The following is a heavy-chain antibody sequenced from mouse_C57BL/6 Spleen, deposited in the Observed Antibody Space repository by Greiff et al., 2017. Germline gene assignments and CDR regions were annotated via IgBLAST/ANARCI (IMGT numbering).Heavy chain of an antibody. CDR2: ISSGSSTI. CDR1: GFTFSDYG. CDR3: ARPGGSSSWYFDV. D-gene: IGHD1-1*01. J-gene: IGHJ1*03. V-gene: IGHV5-17*01. Sequence: EVKVVESGGGLVQSGRSLRLSCATSGFTFSDYGMHWVRQAPEKGLEWVAYISSGSSTIYYADTVKGRFTISRENAKNTLFLQMTSLRSEDTAMYYCARPGGSSSWYFDVWGTGTTVTVSS.